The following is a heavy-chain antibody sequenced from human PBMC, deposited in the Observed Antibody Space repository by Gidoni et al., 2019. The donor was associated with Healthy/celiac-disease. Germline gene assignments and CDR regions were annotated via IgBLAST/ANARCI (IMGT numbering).Heavy chain of an antibody. V-gene: IGHV1-69*06. CDR2: IIPIFGTA. D-gene: IGHD3-9*01. CDR3: ARYTYYDILTGYNYYYGMDV. CDR1: GGTFSSYA. J-gene: IGHJ6*02. Sequence: QVQLVQSGAEVKKPGSSVKVSCKASGGTFSSYAISWVRQAPGQGLEWMGGIIPIFGTANYAQKFQGRVTITADKSTSTAYMELSSLRSEDTAVYYCARYTYYDILTGYNYYYGMDVWGQGTTVTVSS.